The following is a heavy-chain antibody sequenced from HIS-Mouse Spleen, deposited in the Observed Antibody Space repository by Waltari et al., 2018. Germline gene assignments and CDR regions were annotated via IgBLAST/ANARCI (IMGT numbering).Heavy chain of an antibody. Sequence: QVTLRESGPALVKPTQTLTLTCTLSGFSLSPSGMCVSWSRQPPGKALEWLARIDWDDDKYYSTSLKTRLTISKDTSKNQVVLTMTNMDPVDTATYYCARIAEGYSSGWYAFDYWGQGTLVTVSS. D-gene: IGHD6-19*01. V-gene: IGHV2-70*15. CDR3: ARIAEGYSSGWYAFDY. CDR2: IDWDDDK. CDR1: GFSLSPSGMC. J-gene: IGHJ4*02.